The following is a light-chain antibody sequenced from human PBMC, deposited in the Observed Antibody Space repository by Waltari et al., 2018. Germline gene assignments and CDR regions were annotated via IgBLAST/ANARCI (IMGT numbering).Light chain of an antibody. CDR3: HHYYIPPLT. CDR1: QSLFSTSNSKTY. Sequence: DIVMTQSPDFLAVSLGERATIHCKSSQSLFSTSNSKTYISWYQQKPGQPPKLLIYWASTRGSGVPDRFSGSGSGTDFTLTISSLQAEDVAVYYCHHYYIPPLTFGQGTRLEIK. J-gene: IGKJ5*01. CDR2: WAS. V-gene: IGKV4-1*01.